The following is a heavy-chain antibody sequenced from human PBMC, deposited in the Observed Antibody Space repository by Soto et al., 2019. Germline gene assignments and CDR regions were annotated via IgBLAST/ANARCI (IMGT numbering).Heavy chain of an antibody. J-gene: IGHJ4*02. CDR1: GFTFSSYA. Sequence: PGGSLRLSCAASGFTFSSYAMHWVRQAPGKGLEWVAVIWYDGSNKYYADSVKGRFTISRDNSKNTLYLQMNSLRAEDTAVYYCARDRSGSYTDPDYWGQGTLVTVSS. V-gene: IGHV3-33*08. D-gene: IGHD1-26*01. CDR2: IWYDGSNK. CDR3: ARDRSGSYTDPDY.